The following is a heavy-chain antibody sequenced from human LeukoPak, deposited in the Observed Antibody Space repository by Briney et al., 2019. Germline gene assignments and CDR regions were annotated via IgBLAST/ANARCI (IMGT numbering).Heavy chain of an antibody. V-gene: IGHV4-61*01. J-gene: IGHJ5*02. D-gene: IGHD1-26*01. CDR1: GASVSSASY. Sequence: SETLSLTCTVSGASVSSASYWTWIRQPPGKGVEWIAHIYNGVNTNYNPSLKSRVTISVDTSKNQFSLRLSSVTAADTAVYYCARSRAFNSGAFDPWGQGSLVTVSS. CDR2: IYNGVNT. CDR3: ARSRAFNSGAFDP.